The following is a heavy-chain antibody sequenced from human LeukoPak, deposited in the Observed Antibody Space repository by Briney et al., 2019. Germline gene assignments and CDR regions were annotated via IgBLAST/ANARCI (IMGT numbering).Heavy chain of an antibody. CDR1: GYTFTNYY. Sequence: VASVKVSCKASGYTFTNYYIHWVRQAPGQGLEWMGLINPSGGSTNYAQKFQGRVTMTRDTSTSTVYMELSSLRSEDTAVYYCARSPPDDAFDIWGQGTMVTVSS. CDR2: INPSGGST. CDR3: ARSPPDDAFDI. V-gene: IGHV1-46*01. J-gene: IGHJ3*02.